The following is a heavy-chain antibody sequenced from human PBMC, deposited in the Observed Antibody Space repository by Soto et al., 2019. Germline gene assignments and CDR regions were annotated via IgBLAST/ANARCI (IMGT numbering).Heavy chain of an antibody. CDR2: INGRGSSR. CDR1: GLMFSNSA. J-gene: IGHJ6*01. CDR3: AKGEGLLYFGEPYYYYGIDV. D-gene: IGHD3-16*02. V-gene: IGHV3-23*01. Sequence: QPGGSLRLSCAASGLMFSNSAMNWVRQVPGKGLEWVSSINGRGSSRQYADSVRGRLIISRDNSKDTVSLQMNSLRVEDTAIYYCAKGEGLLYFGEPYYYYGIDVWGQGTTVTVSS.